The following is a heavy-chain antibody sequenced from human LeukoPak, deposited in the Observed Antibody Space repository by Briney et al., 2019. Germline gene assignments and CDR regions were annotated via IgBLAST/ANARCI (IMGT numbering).Heavy chain of an antibody. V-gene: IGHV1-18*01. J-gene: IGHJ4*02. CDR1: GGTFSSYA. CDR3: ARDRGSYWVY. CDR2: ISAYNGNT. Sequence: GASVKVSCKASGGTFSSYAISWVRQAPGQGLEWMGWISAYNGNTNYAQKLQGRVTMTTDTSTSTAYMELRSLRSDDTAVYYCARDRGSYWVYWGQGTLVTVSS. D-gene: IGHD1-26*01.